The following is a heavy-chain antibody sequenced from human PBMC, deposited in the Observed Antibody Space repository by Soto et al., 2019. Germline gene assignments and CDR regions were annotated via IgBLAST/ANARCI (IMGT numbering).Heavy chain of an antibody. V-gene: IGHV4-39*01. Sequence: QLQLQESGPGLVKPSETLSLTCTVSGGSISSSSYYWGWIRQPPGKGLEWIGSIYYSGSTYYNPSLKSRVTISVDTSKNQCSLKLSSVTAADTAVYYCARTGVVATTVEFGYWYFDLWGRGTLVTVSS. CDR2: IYYSGST. D-gene: IGHD2-15*01. CDR3: ARTGVVATTVEFGYWYFDL. J-gene: IGHJ2*01. CDR1: GGSISSSSYY.